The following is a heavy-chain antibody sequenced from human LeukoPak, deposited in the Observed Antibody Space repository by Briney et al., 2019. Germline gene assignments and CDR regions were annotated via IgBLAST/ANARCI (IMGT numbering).Heavy chain of an antibody. D-gene: IGHD3-16*02. J-gene: IGHJ4*02. CDR2: IYYSGST. V-gene: IGHV4-30-4*01. Sequence: SETLSLTCTVSGGSISSGDYYWGGDYYWSWIRQPPGKGLEWIGYIYYSGSTYYNPSLKSRVTISVDTSKNQFSLKLSSVTAADTAVYYCATYYDYVWGSYRQFDYWGQGTLVTVSS. CDR3: ATYYDYVWGSYRQFDY. CDR1: GGSISSGDYYWGGDYY.